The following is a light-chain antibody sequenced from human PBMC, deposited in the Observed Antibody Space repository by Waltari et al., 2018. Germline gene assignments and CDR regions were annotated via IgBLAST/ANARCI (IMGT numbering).Light chain of an antibody. CDR1: QSVSSSY. Sequence: EIVLPTSPGTLSLSPGERATLSCRASQSVSSSYLAWYQQKPGQAPRLLIYGASSRATGIPDRFSGSGSGTDFTLTISRLEPEDFAVYYCQQYGSSPPEVTFGGGTKVEIK. J-gene: IGKJ4*01. CDR3: QQYGSSPPEVT. V-gene: IGKV3-20*01. CDR2: GAS.